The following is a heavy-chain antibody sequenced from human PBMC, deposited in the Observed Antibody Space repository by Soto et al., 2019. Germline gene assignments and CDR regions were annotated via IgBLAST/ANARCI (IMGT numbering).Heavy chain of an antibody. D-gene: IGHD6-13*01. CDR3: ARQKGLIAAADYYYYGMDV. Sequence: SETLSLTCTVSGGSISSSSYYWGWIRQPPGKGLEWIGSIYHSGSTYYNPSLKSRVTISVDTSKNQFSLKLSSVTAADTAVYYCARQKGLIAAADYYYYGMDVWGQGTTVTVSS. CDR2: IYHSGST. CDR1: GGSISSSSYY. J-gene: IGHJ6*02. V-gene: IGHV4-39*01.